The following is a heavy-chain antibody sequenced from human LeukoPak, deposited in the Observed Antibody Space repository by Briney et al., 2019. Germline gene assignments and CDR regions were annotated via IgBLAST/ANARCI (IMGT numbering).Heavy chain of an antibody. Sequence: GGSLRLSCAASGFTFSSYAMSWVRQAPGKGLEWVSAISGSGGSGSGLNTYYADSVKGRFTISRDNSKNTLYLQMNSLRAEDTAVYYCAKSTWRGPITMIVVAQSGFDYWGQGTLVTVSS. J-gene: IGHJ4*02. V-gene: IGHV3-23*01. D-gene: IGHD3-22*01. CDR2: ISGSGGSGSGLNT. CDR3: AKSTWRGPITMIVVAQSGFDY. CDR1: GFTFSSYA.